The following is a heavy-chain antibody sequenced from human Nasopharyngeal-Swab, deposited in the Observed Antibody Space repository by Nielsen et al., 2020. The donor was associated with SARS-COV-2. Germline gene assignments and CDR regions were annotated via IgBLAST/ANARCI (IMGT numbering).Heavy chain of an antibody. J-gene: IGHJ3*02. CDR2: ISSSSSYI. CDR3: ARDVLGEGCYDSSGYMYAFDI. CDR1: GFTFSSYS. Sequence: GESLKISCAASGFTFSSYSMNWVRQAPGKGLEWVSSISSSSSYIYYADSVKGRFTISRDNAKNSLYLQMNSLRAEDTAVYYCARDVLGEGCYDSSGYMYAFDIWGQGTMVTVSS. D-gene: IGHD3-22*01. V-gene: IGHV3-21*01.